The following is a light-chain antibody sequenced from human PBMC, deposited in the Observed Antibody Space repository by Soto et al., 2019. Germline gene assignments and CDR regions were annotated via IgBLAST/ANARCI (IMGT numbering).Light chain of an antibody. V-gene: IGLV2-8*01. Sequence: QSALTQPPSASGSPGQSVTISCTGSSSDVGAYKYVSWYQQHPGKAPKLMIYEVYKRPSGVPDRFSGSKSGNTASLTVSGLQAEDEADYYCSSYEGNNEYVFGTGTKVTVL. CDR3: SSYEGNNEYV. CDR1: SSDVGAYKY. CDR2: EVY. J-gene: IGLJ1*01.